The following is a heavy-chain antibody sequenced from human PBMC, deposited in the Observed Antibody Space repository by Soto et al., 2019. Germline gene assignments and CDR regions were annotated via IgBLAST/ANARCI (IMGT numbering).Heavy chain of an antibody. V-gene: IGHV1-58*02. D-gene: IGHD2-15*01. CDR2: IVVGSGNT. CDR1: GFTFTSSA. Sequence: QMQLVQSGPEVKKPGTSVKVSCKASGFTFTSSAMQWVRQARGQRLEWIGWIVVGSGNTNYAQKFQERGTITRDMSTSTAYMELSSLRSEDTAVYYCAALQGYCSGGSCYSAWYFDLWGRGTLVTVSS. J-gene: IGHJ2*01. CDR3: AALQGYCSGGSCYSAWYFDL.